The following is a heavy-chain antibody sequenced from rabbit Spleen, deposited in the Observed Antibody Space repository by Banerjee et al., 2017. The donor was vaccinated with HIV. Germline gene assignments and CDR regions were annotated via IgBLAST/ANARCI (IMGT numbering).Heavy chain of an antibody. CDR1: AFDFSSGG. J-gene: IGHJ4*01. D-gene: IGHD3-1*01. CDR3: VRDTWTFNL. CDR2: IDPVFGFT. Sequence: QQQLVESGGGLVKPGASLTLTCKASAFDFSSGGVSWVRQAPGKGLEWIGYIDPVFGFTYYASWVNGRFSISRENTQNTVSLQMNSLTAADTATYFCVRDTWTFNLWGPGTLVTVS. V-gene: IGHV1S47*01.